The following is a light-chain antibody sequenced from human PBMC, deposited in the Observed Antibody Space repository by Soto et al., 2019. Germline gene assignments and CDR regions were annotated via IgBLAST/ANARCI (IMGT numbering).Light chain of an antibody. Sequence: QSALTQPASVSGSPGQSITVSCTGTGSDVGGYNYVSWYQQHPGKAPRLMIYDVTNRPSGVSDRFSGSKSGNTASLTISGLQAEDEADYYCSSYRRGSTYVFGTGTKLTVL. CDR1: GSDVGGYNY. CDR3: SSYRRGSTYV. CDR2: DVT. V-gene: IGLV2-14*03. J-gene: IGLJ1*01.